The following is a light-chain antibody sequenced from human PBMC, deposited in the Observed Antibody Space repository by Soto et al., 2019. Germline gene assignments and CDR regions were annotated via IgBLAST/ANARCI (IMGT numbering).Light chain of an antibody. J-gene: IGLJ3*02. CDR2: RTD. Sequence: QSVLTQPPSVSGTPGQRVTISCSGSSSNVGSNFVYWYQQFPGTAPKLLIYRTDQRPSGVPDRFSASKPGTSASLAISGLRSDDEADYYCAAWDNSLRWVFGGGTKLPVL. CDR1: SSNVGSNF. CDR3: AAWDNSLRWV. V-gene: IGLV1-47*01.